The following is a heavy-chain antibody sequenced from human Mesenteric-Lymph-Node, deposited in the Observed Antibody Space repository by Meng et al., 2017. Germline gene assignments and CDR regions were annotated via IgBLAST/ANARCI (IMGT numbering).Heavy chain of an antibody. CDR2: IWYDGSNK. V-gene: IGHV3-33*01. CDR1: GFTFSSYG. J-gene: IGHJ4*02. CDR3: AREGLIFDY. Sequence: GESLKISCAASGFTFSSYGMHWVRQAPGKGLEWVAVIWYDGSNKYYADSVKGRFTISRDNSKNTLYLQMNSLRAEDTAVYYCAREGLIFDYWGQGTLVTVSS. D-gene: IGHD2/OR15-2a*01.